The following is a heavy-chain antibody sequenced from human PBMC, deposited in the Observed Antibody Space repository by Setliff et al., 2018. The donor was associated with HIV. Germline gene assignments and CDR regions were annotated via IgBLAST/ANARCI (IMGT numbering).Heavy chain of an antibody. CDR3: VTSSSWSSRLNF. J-gene: IGHJ4*02. CDR2: IYTSGST. D-gene: IGHD2-2*01. CDR1: GGSISSRNYY. Sequence: SETLSLTCTVSGGSISSRNYYWAWIRQPPGKGLEWIGHIYTSGSTNYNPSLKSRVTISADTSKNQFSLKLTSVTAANTAVYYCVTSSSWSSRLNFWGPGMLVTVS. V-gene: IGHV4-61*05.